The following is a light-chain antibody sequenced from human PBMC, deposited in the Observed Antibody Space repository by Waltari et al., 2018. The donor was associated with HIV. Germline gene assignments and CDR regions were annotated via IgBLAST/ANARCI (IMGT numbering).Light chain of an antibody. V-gene: IGLV2-8*01. CDR1: SSDIGGYTY. Sequence: QSALTQPPSASGSPGQSVTISCTGTSSDIGGYTYVSWYQQYPGKAPKLMIYEVSKRPAGVPGRFSVSKSANTASLTVSGLQAEDEADYYCSSYGGSANLLFGGGTKLTVL. CDR2: EVS. CDR3: SSYGGSANLL. J-gene: IGLJ2*01.